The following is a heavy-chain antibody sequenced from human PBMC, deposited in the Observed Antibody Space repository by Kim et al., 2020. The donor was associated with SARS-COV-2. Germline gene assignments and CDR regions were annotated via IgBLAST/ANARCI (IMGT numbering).Heavy chain of an antibody. CDR1: GFTFSDHY. V-gene: IGHV3-11*01. CDR2: IGSSGNTM. Sequence: GGSLRLSCAASGFTFSDHYMSWIRQAPGRGLEWLSYIGSSGNTMYYADSVKGRFTISRDNAKNSLYLQMNSLRAEDTAVYYCARVRAWGTVVAATPYPDYWGQGTLVTVSS. CDR3: ARVRAWGTVVAATPYPDY. J-gene: IGHJ4*02. D-gene: IGHD2-15*01.